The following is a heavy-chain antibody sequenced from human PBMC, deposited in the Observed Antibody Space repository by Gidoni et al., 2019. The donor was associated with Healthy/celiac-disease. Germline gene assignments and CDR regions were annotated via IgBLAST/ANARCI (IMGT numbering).Heavy chain of an antibody. D-gene: IGHD6-19*01. CDR1: GGTFSSYA. CDR2: IIPIFGTA. CDR3: ASLSAQWLVPGYYYGMDV. V-gene: IGHV1-69*06. J-gene: IGHJ6*02. Sequence: QLQLVQSGAEVKKPGSSVKVSCKASGGTFSSYAISWVRQAPGQGLEWMGGIIPIFGTANYVQKFQGRVTITADKSTSTAYMELSSLRSEDTAVYYCASLSAQWLVPGYYYGMDVWGQGTTVTVSS.